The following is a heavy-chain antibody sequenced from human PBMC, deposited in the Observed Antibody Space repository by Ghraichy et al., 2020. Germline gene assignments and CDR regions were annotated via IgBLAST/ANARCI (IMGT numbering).Heavy chain of an antibody. D-gene: IGHD2-2*02. CDR3: ASSNCSSTSCYRSGYYYYYGMDV. Sequence: TLSLTCTVSGGSISSGGYYWSWIRQHPGKGLEWIGYIYYSGSTYYNPSLKSRVTISVDTSKNQFSLKLSSVTAADTAVYYCASSNCSSTSCYRSGYYYYYGMDVWGQGTTVTVSS. V-gene: IGHV4-31*03. J-gene: IGHJ6*02. CDR2: IYYSGST. CDR1: GGSISSGGYY.